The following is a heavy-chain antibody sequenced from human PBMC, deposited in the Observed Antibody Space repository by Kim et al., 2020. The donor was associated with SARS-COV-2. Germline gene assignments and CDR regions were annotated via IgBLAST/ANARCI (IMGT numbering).Heavy chain of an antibody. J-gene: IGHJ5*02. CDR1: GFTFSSYT. D-gene: IGHD3-16*01. CDR2: ISSSSSYI. Sequence: GGSLRLSCAASGFTFSSYTMKWVRQAPGKGLEWVSSISSSSSYIYYADSVKGRFTISRDNAKNSLYLQMNSLRAEDTAVYYCARVLSGGAMSWFDPWGQGTLGTVS. V-gene: IGHV3-21*01. CDR3: ARVLSGGAMSWFDP.